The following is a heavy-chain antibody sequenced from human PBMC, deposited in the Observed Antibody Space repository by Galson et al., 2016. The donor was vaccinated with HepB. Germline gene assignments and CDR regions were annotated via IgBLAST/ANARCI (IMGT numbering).Heavy chain of an antibody. CDR3: AKDVFTSGWPNVFDS. D-gene: IGHD6-19*01. V-gene: IGHV3-23*01. CDR2: ITGSGGVT. CDR1: GFTFGDYA. J-gene: IGHJ4*02. Sequence: SLRLSCAASGFTFGDYAMTWVRQSPGKGLEWISAITGSGGVTYYADSVRGRFTISRDIPKNMVYLQMNSLRADDTAVYYCAKDVFTSGWPNVFDSWGQGTLVAVSS.